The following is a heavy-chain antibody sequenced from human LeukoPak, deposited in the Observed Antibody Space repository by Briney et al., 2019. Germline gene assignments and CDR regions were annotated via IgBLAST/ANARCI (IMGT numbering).Heavy chain of an antibody. V-gene: IGHV4-39*01. Sequence: PSETLSLTCTVSGGSISSSSYYWGWIRQPPGKGLEWIGSINYGGNTYYNPSLKSRVTISVDTSKNQFSLKLSSVTAADTAVYYCARVPIVVVPSTSFDIWGQGTMVTVSS. CDR2: INYGGNT. CDR1: GGSISSSSYY. J-gene: IGHJ3*02. D-gene: IGHD2-2*01. CDR3: ARVPIVVVPSTSFDI.